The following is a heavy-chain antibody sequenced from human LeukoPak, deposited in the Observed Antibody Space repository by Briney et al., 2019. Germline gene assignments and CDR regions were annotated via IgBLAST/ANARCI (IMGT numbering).Heavy chain of an antibody. CDR2: IKQDGSEK. Sequence: GGSLRLSCAASGFTFSNYGMTWVRPAPGKGLEWVANIKQDGSEKYYVDSVKGRFTISRDNAKNSLYLQMNSLRAEDMAVYYCARGHVWFDPWGQGTLVTVSS. V-gene: IGHV3-7*05. J-gene: IGHJ5*02. CDR1: GFTFSNYG. CDR3: ARGHVWFDP.